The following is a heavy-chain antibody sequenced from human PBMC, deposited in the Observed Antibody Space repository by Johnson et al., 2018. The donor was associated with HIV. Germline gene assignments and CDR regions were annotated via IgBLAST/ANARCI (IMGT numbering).Heavy chain of an antibody. Sequence: QVQLVESGGGVVQPGRSLRLSCVASGFTFRNYGMHWVRQAPGQGLEWVAVISYDGSVKYYEDAVKGRFTISRDNSKNTLYLQMNSLRAEDTAVYYCTKGFRAAAGTGDAFDIWGQGTMVTVSS. J-gene: IGHJ3*02. CDR3: TKGFRAAAGTGDAFDI. V-gene: IGHV3-30*18. CDR1: GFTFRNYG. D-gene: IGHD6-13*01. CDR2: ISYDGSVK.